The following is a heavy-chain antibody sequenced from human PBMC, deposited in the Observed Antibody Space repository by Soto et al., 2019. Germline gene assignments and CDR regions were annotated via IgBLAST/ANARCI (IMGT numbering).Heavy chain of an antibody. D-gene: IGHD1-1*01. J-gene: IGHJ5*02. CDR1: GDSISSSNYY. CDR3: ASGRWNDVGWFDP. V-gene: IGHV4-39*01. Sequence: QLQLQESGPGLVKPSETLSLTCTVSGDSISSSNYYWGWVRQPPGKGLEWIGSIYYSGSTYYNPSLKSRVTIPVDTSKNQFSLKRSSVTAADTALYYCASGRWNDVGWFDPWGQGTLVTVSS. CDR2: IYYSGST.